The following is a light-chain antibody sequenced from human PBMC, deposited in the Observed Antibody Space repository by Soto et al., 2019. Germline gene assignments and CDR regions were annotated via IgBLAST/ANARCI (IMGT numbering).Light chain of an antibody. J-gene: IGLJ2*01. CDR1: SSDVGSFNY. V-gene: IGLV2-8*01. Sequence: QSVLTQPPSASGSPGQSVTISCTGSSSDVGSFNYVSWYQHHPGKAPKLMISEVSKRPSGVPDRFSGSKSGNTASLTVSGLQADDEADYYCSLYAGSTVLFGGGTKLTVL. CDR3: SLYAGSTVL. CDR2: EVS.